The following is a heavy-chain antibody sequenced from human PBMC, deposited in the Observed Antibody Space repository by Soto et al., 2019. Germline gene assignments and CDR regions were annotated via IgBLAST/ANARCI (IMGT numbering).Heavy chain of an antibody. CDR3: ARSVGSYDILTGYPY. CDR2: INPNSGGT. D-gene: IGHD3-9*01. V-gene: IGHV1-2*04. Sequence: ASVKVSCKASGYTFTGYYMHWVRQAPGQGLEWMGWINPNSGGTNYAQKFQGWVTMTRDTSISTAYMELSRLRSDDTAVYYCARSVGSYDILTGYPYWGQGTLVTVSS. J-gene: IGHJ4*02. CDR1: GYTFTGYY.